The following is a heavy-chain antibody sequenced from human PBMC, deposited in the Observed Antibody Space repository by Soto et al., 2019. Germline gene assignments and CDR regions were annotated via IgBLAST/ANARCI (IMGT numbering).Heavy chain of an antibody. CDR3: ARGYTSGWTFDF. D-gene: IGHD6-19*01. J-gene: IGHJ4*02. V-gene: IGHV1-3*01. Sequence: QVQLVQSGAEVKQPGASASVSCKASGYNFTTYVVHWLRQAPGQGPEWMGWINCGSGNTVYSQKFQGRSTFTRDTSATTAYMDLNSLTSGDTAVYYCARGYTSGWTFDFWGRGTLVTVSS. CDR1: GYNFTTYV. CDR2: INCGSGNT.